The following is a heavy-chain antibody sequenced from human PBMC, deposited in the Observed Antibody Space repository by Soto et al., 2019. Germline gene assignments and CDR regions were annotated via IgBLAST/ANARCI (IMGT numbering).Heavy chain of an antibody. CDR1: GFTFSSYG. J-gene: IGHJ4*02. V-gene: IGHV3-23*01. CDR3: AKDRNRWLRFDLGY. CDR2: ITGSAGST. Sequence: EVQLLESGGGLVQPGGSLRLSCAASGFTFSSYGMSWVRQAPGKGLEWVSSITGSAGSTYYADSVKGRFTISRDNSKNTQYLQMNSLRAEDTAVYYCAKDRNRWLRFDLGYWGQGTLVTVSS. D-gene: IGHD5-12*01.